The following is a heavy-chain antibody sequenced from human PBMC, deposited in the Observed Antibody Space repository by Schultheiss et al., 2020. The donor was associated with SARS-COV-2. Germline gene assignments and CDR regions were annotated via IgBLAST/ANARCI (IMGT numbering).Heavy chain of an antibody. V-gene: IGHV4-39*01. Sequence: SETLSLTCTVSGGSISSYYWGWIRQPPGKGLEWIGSIYYSGSTYYNPSLKSRVTISVDTSKNQFSLKLSSVTAADTAVYYCARHPRFGFFADYWGQGTLVTVSS. CDR3: ARHPRFGFFADY. J-gene: IGHJ4*02. D-gene: IGHD3-3*01. CDR1: GGSISSYY. CDR2: IYYSGST.